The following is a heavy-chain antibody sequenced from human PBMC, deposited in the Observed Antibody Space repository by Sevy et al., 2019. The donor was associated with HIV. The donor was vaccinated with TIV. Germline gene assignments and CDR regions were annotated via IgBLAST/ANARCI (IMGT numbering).Heavy chain of an antibody. J-gene: IGHJ6*02. CDR2: INPNSGGT. Sequence: ASVKVSCKASGYTFTGYYMHWVRQAPGQGLEWMGRINPNSGGTNYAQTFQGRVTMTRDTSISTAYMELSRLRSDDTAVYYCARGAYCSSTSCYTYYYYGMDVWGQGTTVTVSS. CDR3: ARGAYCSSTSCYTYYYYGMDV. CDR1: GYTFTGYY. D-gene: IGHD2-2*02. V-gene: IGHV1-2*06.